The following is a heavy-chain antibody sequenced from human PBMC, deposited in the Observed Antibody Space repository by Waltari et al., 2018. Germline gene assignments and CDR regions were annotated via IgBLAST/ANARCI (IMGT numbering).Heavy chain of an antibody. CDR2: IYHSGST. CDR1: GYSISSGYY. CDR3: ARDLRGSYPFDY. J-gene: IGHJ4*02. V-gene: IGHV4-38-2*02. Sequence: QVQLQESGPGLVKPSETLSLTCTVSGYSISSGYYWGWIRQPPGKGLEWIGSIYHSGSTYYNPSLKSRVTISVDTSKNQFSLKLSYVTAADTAVYYCARDLRGSYPFDYWGQGTLVTVSS. D-gene: IGHD1-26*01.